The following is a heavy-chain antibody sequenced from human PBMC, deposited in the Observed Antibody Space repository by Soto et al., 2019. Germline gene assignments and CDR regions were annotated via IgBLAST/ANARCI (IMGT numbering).Heavy chain of an antibody. D-gene: IGHD3-22*01. CDR2: INRDGREK. CDR3: TRAPEGSGSYYYFDF. J-gene: IGHJ4*02. V-gene: IGHV3-7*03. Sequence: GGSLRLSCAASGFTFSNYWMSWVRQAPGKGLQWVANINRDGREKYYVDSLKGRFTISRDNADNSLHLQLNSLRDEDTAVYYCTRAPEGSGSYYYFDFWGRGTLVTVSS. CDR1: GFTFSNYW.